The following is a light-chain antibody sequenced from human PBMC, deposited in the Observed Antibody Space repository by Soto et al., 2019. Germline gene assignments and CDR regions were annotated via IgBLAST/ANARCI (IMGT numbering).Light chain of an antibody. V-gene: IGLV2-14*01. CDR2: DVS. CDR3: CSYTTSNTRQIV. CDR1: SSDVGGYNY. Sequence: QPALTQPASVSVFPGQSISISCTGTSSDVGGYNYVSWYQQHPGKAPKFMIYDVSNRPSGVSNRFSGSKSGNTASLTISGLQAEDEADYYCCSYTTSNTRQIVFGTGTKVTVL. J-gene: IGLJ1*01.